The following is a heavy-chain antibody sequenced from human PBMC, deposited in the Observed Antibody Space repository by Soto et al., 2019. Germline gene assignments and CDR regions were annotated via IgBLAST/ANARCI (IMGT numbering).Heavy chain of an antibody. J-gene: IGHJ6*02. CDR1: GYSFASYW. V-gene: IGHV5-51*01. CDR3: ARTRSFTLGFYYDGMDV. CDR2: IYPGDSDT. D-gene: IGHD6-6*01. Sequence: GESLKISCQGSGYSFASYWIGWVRQMPGKDLEWMGIIYPGDSDTRYSPSFQGQVTISADKSLRTACLQWTSLKASDTALYYCARTRSFTLGFYYDGMDVWGQGTTVTVSS.